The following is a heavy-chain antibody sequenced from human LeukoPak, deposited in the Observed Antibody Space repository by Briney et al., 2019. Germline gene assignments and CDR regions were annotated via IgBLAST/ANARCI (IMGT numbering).Heavy chain of an antibody. V-gene: IGHV3-21*01. CDR2: ISSSRTYI. J-gene: IGHJ6*01. Sequence: GGSLRLSCTASGFTFSSYSMNWVRQAPGKGLEWVSSISSSRTYIYYADSVKGRFSISRDNAKNSLYLQTNSLRAEDTAVYYCARDRQSNRYAYYYYVMDVWGQGTTVTVSS. CDR1: GFTFSSYS. D-gene: IGHD1-1*01. CDR3: ARDRQSNRYAYYYYVMDV.